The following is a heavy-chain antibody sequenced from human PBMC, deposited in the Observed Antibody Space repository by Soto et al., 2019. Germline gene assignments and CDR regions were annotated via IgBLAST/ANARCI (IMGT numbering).Heavy chain of an antibody. CDR3: ARLETGRVVPRPNWLDP. J-gene: IGHJ5*02. V-gene: IGHV1-3*01. Sequence: QVQLVQSGAEVKKPGASVKVSCKASGYTFTNYAIHWVRQAPGQSLEWMGWINAGNGYTKYSQKFQDRVTITRDTSANPAYMELSSLRSEDTAVYYCARLETGRVVPRPNWLDPWGQGTLVTVSS. CDR2: INAGNGYT. CDR1: GYTFTNYA. D-gene: IGHD2-21*01.